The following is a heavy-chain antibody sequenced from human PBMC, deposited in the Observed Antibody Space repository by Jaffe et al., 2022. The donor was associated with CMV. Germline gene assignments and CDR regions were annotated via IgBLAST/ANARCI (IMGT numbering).Heavy chain of an antibody. J-gene: IGHJ3*02. D-gene: IGHD3-3*01. CDR3: ARGRLWSDFWSGYYEVNAFDI. CDR1: GGSFSGYY. Sequence: QVQLQQWGAGLLKPSETLSLTCAVYGGSFSGYYWSWIRQPPGKGLEWIGEINHSGSTNYNPSLKSRVTISVDTSKNQFSLKLSSVTAADTAVYYCARGRLWSDFWSGYYEVNAFDIWGQGTMVTVSS. V-gene: IGHV4-34*01. CDR2: INHSGST.